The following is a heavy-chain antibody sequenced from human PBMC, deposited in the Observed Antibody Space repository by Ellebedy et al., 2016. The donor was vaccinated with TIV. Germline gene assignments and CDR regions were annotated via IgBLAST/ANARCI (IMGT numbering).Heavy chain of an antibody. J-gene: IGHJ5*02. CDR1: GGTVSGNV. CDR2: IIPLFGTA. V-gene: IGHV1-69*13. D-gene: IGHD3-10*01. Sequence: AASVKVSCKASGGTVSGNVITWVRQAPGQGLEWMGGIIPLFGTANYAQKFQGRVTITADEFTNTAYMELSSLRSDDTAVYYCASDSSRMIRGVMKGWFDPWGQGTLVTVAS. CDR3: ASDSSRMIRGVMKGWFDP.